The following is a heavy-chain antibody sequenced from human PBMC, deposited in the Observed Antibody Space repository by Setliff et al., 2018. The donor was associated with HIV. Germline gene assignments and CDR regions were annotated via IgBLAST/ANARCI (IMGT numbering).Heavy chain of an antibody. CDR1: GGTFSSYA. V-gene: IGHV1-69*10. D-gene: IGHD2-15*01. Sequence: SVKVSCTASGGTFSSYAISWVRQAPGQGLEWMGGIIPILGIANYAQKFQGRVTIPADKSTSTAYMELSSLRAEDTAVYFCARLGYCSGGSCSKGLFDYWGQGTLVTVSS. J-gene: IGHJ4*02. CDR3: ARLGYCSGGSCSKGLFDY. CDR2: IIPILGIA.